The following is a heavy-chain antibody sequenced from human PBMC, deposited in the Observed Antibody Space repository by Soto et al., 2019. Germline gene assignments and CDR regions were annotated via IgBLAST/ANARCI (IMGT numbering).Heavy chain of an antibody. J-gene: IGHJ3*01. Sequence: QVQLVQSGAEVKKPGASVKVSCRSSGYTFTSYNFHWVRQATGQGLEWMGWVLPNSGNTDYAQKFRGRVTMTRNTSITTVYMELSSLKSEDTAVYYCARGRGSGWYGAFDLWGQGTRVTVSP. CDR2: VLPNSGNT. CDR1: GYTFTSYN. V-gene: IGHV1-8*01. D-gene: IGHD6-19*01. CDR3: ARGRGSGWYGAFDL.